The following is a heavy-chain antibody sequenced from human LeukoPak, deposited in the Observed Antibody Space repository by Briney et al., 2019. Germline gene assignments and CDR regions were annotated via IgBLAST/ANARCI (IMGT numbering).Heavy chain of an antibody. CDR2: IKQAGSER. CDR3: ATSRSFDY. Sequence: PGGSLRLSCAASGFVFSSYWMSWVRQAPGKGLEWVANIKQAGSERNYVDSVRGRFTISRDNAKNSLYLQMNSLSAEGTAVYYCATSRSFDYWGQGTLVTISS. J-gene: IGHJ4*02. V-gene: IGHV3-7*01. CDR1: GFVFSSYW.